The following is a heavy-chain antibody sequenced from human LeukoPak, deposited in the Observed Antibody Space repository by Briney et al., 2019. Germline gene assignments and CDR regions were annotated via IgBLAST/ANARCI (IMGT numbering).Heavy chain of an antibody. CDR1: GYTFTGYY. CDR3: ARPFLDGYNYDWYFDL. Sequence: ASVKVSCKASGYTFTGYYMHWVQQAPGQGLEWMGWINPNSGGTNYAQKFQGRVTMTRDTSISTAYMELSRLRSDDTAVYYCARPFLDGYNYDWYFDLWGRGTLVTVSS. D-gene: IGHD5-24*01. J-gene: IGHJ2*01. V-gene: IGHV1-2*02. CDR2: INPNSGGT.